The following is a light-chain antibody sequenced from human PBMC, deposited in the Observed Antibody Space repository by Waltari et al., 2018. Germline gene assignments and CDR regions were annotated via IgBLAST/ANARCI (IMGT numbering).Light chain of an antibody. CDR1: SSDVGTYNS. CDR2: EVN. J-gene: IGLJ1*01. Sequence: QSALTQPASVSGSPGQSITISCTGTSSDVGTYNSVSWYQQHPGKGPNLIIYEVNMRSSVVANRVSGSKSGTTGSLTISGLQTEDEADYYCSSYTGWIYVFGSGTKVTVL. V-gene: IGLV2-14*02. CDR3: SSYTGWIYV.